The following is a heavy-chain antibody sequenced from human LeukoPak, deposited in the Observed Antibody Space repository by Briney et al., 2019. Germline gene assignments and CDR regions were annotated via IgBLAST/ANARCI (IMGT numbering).Heavy chain of an antibody. Sequence: PSETLSLTCAVYGGSFSGYYWSWIRQPPGKGLEWIGEINHSGSTNYNPSLKSRVTISVDTSKNQFSLKLSSVTAADTAVYYCARAPNLYCSGTSCYSGYFDYWGQGTLVTVSS. J-gene: IGHJ4*02. CDR1: GGSFSGYY. CDR3: ARAPNLYCSGTSCYSGYFDY. V-gene: IGHV4-34*01. CDR2: INHSGST. D-gene: IGHD2-2*01.